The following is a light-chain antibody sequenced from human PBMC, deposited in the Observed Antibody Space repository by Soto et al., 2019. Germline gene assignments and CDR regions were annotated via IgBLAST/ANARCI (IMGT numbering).Light chain of an antibody. Sequence: EIVMTQSPATLSVSPGERATLSCRASQSVSIKLACYQQKPGQAPRLLIYDTSTRATGTPDRFSGTGSGTDFALTISRLEPDDFAIYFCQQYDRSPWAFGQGTKVDIK. CDR1: QSVSIK. J-gene: IGKJ1*01. CDR3: QQYDRSPWA. V-gene: IGKV3D-15*01. CDR2: DTS.